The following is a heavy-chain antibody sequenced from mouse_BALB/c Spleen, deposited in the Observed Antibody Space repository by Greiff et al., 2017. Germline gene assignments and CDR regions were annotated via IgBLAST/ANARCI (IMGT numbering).Heavy chain of an antibody. D-gene: IGHD2-3*01. CDR2: ISSGGSYT. CDR3: ARVYDGYPAWFAY. CDR1: GFTFSSYA. Sequence: EVKLVESGGGLVKPGGSLKLSCAASGFTFSSYAMSWVRQSPEKRLEWVAEISSGGSYTYYPDTVTGRFTISRDNAKNTLYLEMSSLRSEDTAMYYCARVYDGYPAWFAYWGQGTLVTVSA. V-gene: IGHV5-9-4*01. J-gene: IGHJ3*01.